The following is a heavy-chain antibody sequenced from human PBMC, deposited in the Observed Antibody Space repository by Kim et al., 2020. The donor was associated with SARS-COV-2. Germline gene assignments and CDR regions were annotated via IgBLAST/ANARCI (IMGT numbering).Heavy chain of an antibody. Sequence: SETLSLTCAVSGGSISSSNWWSWVRQPPGKGLEWIGEIYHSGSTNYNPSLKSRVTISVDKSKNQFSLKLSSVTAADTAVYYCARSYRYSYEANWFDPWGQGTLVTVSS. CDR3: ARSYRYSYEANWFDP. CDR1: GGSISSSNW. CDR2: IYHSGST. V-gene: IGHV4-4*02. D-gene: IGHD5-18*01. J-gene: IGHJ5*02.